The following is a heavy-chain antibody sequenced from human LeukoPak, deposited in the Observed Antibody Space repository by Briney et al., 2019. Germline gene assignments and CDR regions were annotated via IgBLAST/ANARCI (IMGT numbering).Heavy chain of an antibody. V-gene: IGHV1-46*01. J-gene: IGHJ4*02. D-gene: IGHD6-19*01. CDR1: GYTFTSYG. Sequence: ASVKVSCKSSGYTFTSYGITCVRQAPGQGPEWMGVINPSGSITSYAQNFQGRVTMTRDTSTSTVYMEPSSLRSEDTAVYYCARDRAVAGFRFDYWGQGTLVTVSS. CDR3: ARDRAVAGFRFDY. CDR2: INPSGSIT.